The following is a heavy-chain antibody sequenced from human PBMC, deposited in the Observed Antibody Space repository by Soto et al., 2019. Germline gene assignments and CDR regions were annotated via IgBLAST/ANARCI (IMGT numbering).Heavy chain of an antibody. J-gene: IGHJ5*02. V-gene: IGHV1-8*01. CDR2: MNPNTGKT. D-gene: IGHD3-3*01. CDR3: ARVLVTFVDFWSGYEGGYFDP. CDR1: GYNFTNFD. Sequence: QVQLVQSGAEIQKPGASVKISCQTSGYNFTNFDINWVRQATGQGLEWMGWMNPNTGKTGYGQRFKGMVTMTRDSSTSTAYMELTSLASDDTAVYYCARVLVTFVDFWSGYEGGYFDPWGQGSHVTVSS.